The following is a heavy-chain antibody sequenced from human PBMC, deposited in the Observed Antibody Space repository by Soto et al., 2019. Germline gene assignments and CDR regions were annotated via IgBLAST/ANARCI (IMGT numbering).Heavy chain of an antibody. CDR2: IYSSGST. CDR3: AKEKGGYSGYDFDY. J-gene: IGHJ4*02. Sequence: SETLSLTCSVSGGSISRYYWSWIRQSPGKGLEWIGYIYSSGSTNYNPSLKSRVTISVDTSKNQFSLKLSSVTAADTAVYYCAKEKGGYSGYDFDYWGQGTLVTVSS. V-gene: IGHV4-59*01. CDR1: GGSISRYY. D-gene: IGHD5-12*01.